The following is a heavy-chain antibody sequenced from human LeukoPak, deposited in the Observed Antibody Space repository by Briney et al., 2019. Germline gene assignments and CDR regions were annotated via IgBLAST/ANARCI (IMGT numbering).Heavy chain of an antibody. CDR2: ISGSGGST. CDR1: GFTFSSYA. Sequence: GGSLRLSCAASGFTFSSYAMSWVRQAPGKGLEWVSAISGSGGSTYYADSVKGRFTISRDNSKNTLYLQMNSLRAEDTAVYYCAKSLTYYDFWSGYYRDDVAFDIWGQGTMVTVSS. D-gene: IGHD3-3*01. CDR3: AKSLTYYDFWSGYYRDDVAFDI. J-gene: IGHJ3*02. V-gene: IGHV3-23*01.